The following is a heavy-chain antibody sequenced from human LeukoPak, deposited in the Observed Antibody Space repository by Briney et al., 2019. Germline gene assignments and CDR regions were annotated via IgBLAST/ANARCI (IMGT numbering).Heavy chain of an antibody. V-gene: IGHV3-21*01. Sequence: KAGGSLTLACAASGFTFSDYAMNWVRQAPGKGLKWVSSISDDSTYIQYADSVKGRFTISRDNGKNSLYPQMSTLRAEDTAMYYCVREPVGINIAEYFQHWGQGTLVTVSS. CDR2: ISDDSTYI. CDR3: VREPVGINIAEYFQH. CDR1: GFTFSDYA. J-gene: IGHJ1*01. D-gene: IGHD1-14*01.